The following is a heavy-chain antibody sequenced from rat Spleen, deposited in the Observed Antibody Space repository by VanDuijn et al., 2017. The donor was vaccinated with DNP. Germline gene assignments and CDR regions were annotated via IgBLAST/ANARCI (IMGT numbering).Heavy chain of an antibody. Sequence: EVQLVESGGDLVQPGRSLKLSCVASGFTFNNYWMTWIRQVPGKGLEWVASISPDGHITYSRDSVKGRFTISRDNAKNTLYLQMNSLRSEDTATYYCARGSGTYYWYFDFWGPGTMVTVSS. J-gene: IGHJ1*01. CDR2: ISPDGHIT. CDR3: ARGSGTYYWYFDF. V-gene: IGHV5-31*01. D-gene: IGHD5-1*01. CDR1: GFTFNNYW.